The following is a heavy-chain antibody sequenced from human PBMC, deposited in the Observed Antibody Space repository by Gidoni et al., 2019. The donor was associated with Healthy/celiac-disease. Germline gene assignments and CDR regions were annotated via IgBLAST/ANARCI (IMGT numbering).Heavy chain of an antibody. CDR3: ARGNVATVGASRRPRLNWFDP. CDR2: IYYSGST. Sequence: QVQLQESGPGLVKPSQTLSLTCTVSGGSISSGGYYWSWLRQHPGQGLEWIGYIYYSGSTYYNPSLKSRVTISVDTSKNQFSLKLSSVTAADTAVYYCARGNVATVGASRRPRLNWFDPWGQGTLVTVSS. D-gene: IGHD5-12*01. J-gene: IGHJ5*02. V-gene: IGHV4-31*03. CDR1: GGSISSGGYY.